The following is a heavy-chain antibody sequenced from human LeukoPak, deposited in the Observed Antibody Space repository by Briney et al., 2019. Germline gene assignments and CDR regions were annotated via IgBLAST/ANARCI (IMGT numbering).Heavy chain of an antibody. CDR1: GFTFSSYW. Sequence: PGGSLRLSCAASGFTFSSYWMSWVRQAPGKGLEWVANIKQDGSEKYYVDSVKGRFTISRDNAKNSLYLQMNSLRAEDTAVYYCARHSWYDPYYFYYWGQGTLVTVSS. D-gene: IGHD6-13*01. CDR2: IKQDGSEK. J-gene: IGHJ4*02. CDR3: ARHSWYDPYYFYY. V-gene: IGHV3-7*01.